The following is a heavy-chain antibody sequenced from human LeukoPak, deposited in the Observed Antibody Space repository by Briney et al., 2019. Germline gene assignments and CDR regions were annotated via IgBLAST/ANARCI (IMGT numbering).Heavy chain of an antibody. CDR1: GFTFTKYS. J-gene: IGHJ4*02. CDR3: ARWETTVTTLDY. D-gene: IGHD4-17*01. CDR2: ISSGSTTI. V-gene: IGHV3-48*01. Sequence: GGSLRLSCAASGFTFTKYSMHWVRQTPGKGLEWVSYISSGSTTIYYTDSVKGRFTISRDNAKNSLYLQMNSLRAEDTAVYYCARWETTVTTLDYWGQGTLVTVSS.